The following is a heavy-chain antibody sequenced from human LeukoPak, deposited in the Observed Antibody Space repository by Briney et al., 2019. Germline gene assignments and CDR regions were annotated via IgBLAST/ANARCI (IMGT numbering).Heavy chain of an antibody. J-gene: IGHJ3*02. Sequence: SVKVSCKASGGTFSSYAISWVRQAPGQGLEWMGRIIPILGIANYAQKFQGRVTITADKSTSTAYMELSSLRSEDTAVYYCARGTYYYDSSGYYGLDAFDIWGQGTMVTVPS. V-gene: IGHV1-69*04. CDR3: ARGTYYYDSSGYYGLDAFDI. CDR2: IIPILGIA. CDR1: GGTFSSYA. D-gene: IGHD3-22*01.